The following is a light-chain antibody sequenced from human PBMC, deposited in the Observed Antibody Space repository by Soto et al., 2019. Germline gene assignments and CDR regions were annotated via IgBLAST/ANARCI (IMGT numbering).Light chain of an antibody. CDR2: EAS. CDR1: QGVRSW. CDR3: QQANGFPPT. V-gene: IGKV1-12*01. Sequence: DIQMTQSPSFVSASVGDTVTLSCRASQGVRSWLAWYQVKPGRAPKLLIYEASSLESGVPSRFSGSGSGADFTLTITSLQPEDLATYYCQQANGFPPTFAQGTKVEIK. J-gene: IGKJ1*01.